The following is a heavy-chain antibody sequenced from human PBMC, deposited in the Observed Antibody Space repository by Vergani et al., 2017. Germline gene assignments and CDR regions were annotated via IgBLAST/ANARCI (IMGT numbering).Heavy chain of an antibody. J-gene: IGHJ5*02. CDR1: FDSIRNLY. D-gene: IGHD6-19*01. CDR2: IHYSENT. Sequence: QVQLQESGPGLVKSSETLSLTCSVSFDSIRNLYCNWIRQPPGKGLEWIGSIHYSENTNYNPSLKTRFTISVDTSKNQFSLTLTSVTAADTAVYCCASDTHSGKRADRWGQGILVTVTS. CDR3: ASDTHSGKRADR. V-gene: IGHV4-59*11.